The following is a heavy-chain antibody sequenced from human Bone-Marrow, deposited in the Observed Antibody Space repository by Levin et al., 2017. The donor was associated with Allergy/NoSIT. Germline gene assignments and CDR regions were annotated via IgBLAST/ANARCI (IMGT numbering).Heavy chain of an antibody. CDR3: ARGSYFGGLSFDC. Sequence: SQTLSLTCTVSVGSVSSGSSYCSWIRQPPGKGLEWIAYIYHSGSTKYNPSLKSRVPISLDTSRNQFSLRLTSLTAADTAVYYCARGSYFGGLSFDCWGKGTLVTVSS. CDR1: VGSVSSGSSY. V-gene: IGHV4-61*01. CDR2: IYHSGST. D-gene: IGHD4-23*01. J-gene: IGHJ4*02.